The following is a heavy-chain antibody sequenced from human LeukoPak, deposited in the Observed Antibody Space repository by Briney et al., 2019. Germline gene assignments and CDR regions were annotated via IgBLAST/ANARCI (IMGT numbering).Heavy chain of an antibody. V-gene: IGHV3-74*01. D-gene: IGHD4-17*01. Sequence: PGGSLRLSCAASGFTFSSYWMHWVRQAPGKGLVWVSRINSDGSSTSYADSVKGRFTISRDNAKNTLYLQMNSLRAEDTAVYYCARGRDGDYDAYYMDVWGKGTTVTVSS. J-gene: IGHJ6*03. CDR3: ARGRDGDYDAYYMDV. CDR1: GFTFSSYW. CDR2: INSDGSST.